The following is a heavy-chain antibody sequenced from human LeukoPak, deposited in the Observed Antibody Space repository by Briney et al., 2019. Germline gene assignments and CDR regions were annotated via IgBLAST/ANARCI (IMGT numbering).Heavy chain of an antibody. CDR1: GYSISSGYY. Sequence: PSETLSLTCTVSGYSISSGYYWGWIRQPPGKGLEWIGSIYRSGSTYYNPSLKSRVTISVDTSKNQFSLKLTSVTAADTAVYYCARNRDGYNSFDYWGQGTLVTVSS. D-gene: IGHD5-24*01. V-gene: IGHV4-38-2*02. CDR3: ARNRDGYNSFDY. J-gene: IGHJ4*02. CDR2: IYRSGST.